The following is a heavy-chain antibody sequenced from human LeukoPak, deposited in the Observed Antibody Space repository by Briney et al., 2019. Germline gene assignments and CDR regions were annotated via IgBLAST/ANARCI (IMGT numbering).Heavy chain of an antibody. D-gene: IGHD3-10*01. CDR3: ARMVRGRRGYYFDY. Sequence: GGSLRLSCAASGFTFSSYSMNWVRQAPGKGLDWVSSISSSSSYIYYADSVKGRFTISRDNAKNSLYLQMNSLRAEDTAVYYCARMVRGRRGYYFDYWGQGTLVTVSS. V-gene: IGHV3-21*01. J-gene: IGHJ4*02. CDR1: GFTFSSYS. CDR2: ISSSSSYI.